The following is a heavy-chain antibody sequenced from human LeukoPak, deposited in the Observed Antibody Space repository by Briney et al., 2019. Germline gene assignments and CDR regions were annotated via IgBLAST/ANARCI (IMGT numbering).Heavy chain of an antibody. J-gene: IGHJ4*02. CDR3: AREPPYDFWSGYHFGYFDY. Sequence: GGSLRLSCAASGFTFSSYSMNWVRQAPGKGLEWVSYISSSSSTIYYADSVKGRFTISRDNAKNSLYLQMNSLRAEDTAVYYCAREPPYDFWSGYHFGYFDYWGQGTLVTVSS. D-gene: IGHD3-3*01. CDR1: GFTFSSYS. CDR2: ISSSSSTI. V-gene: IGHV3-48*01.